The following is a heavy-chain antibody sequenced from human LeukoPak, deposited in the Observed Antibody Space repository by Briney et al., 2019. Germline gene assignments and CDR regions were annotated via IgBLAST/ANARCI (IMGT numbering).Heavy chain of an antibody. D-gene: IGHD3-10*01. J-gene: IGHJ4*02. CDR1: GYAFTSYS. CDR3: ARDTTVGSGSPLDY. CDR2: INTKTGNP. Sequence: GASVKVSCKTSGYAFTSYSMNWVRQAPGQGLEWMGWINTKTGNPAYAQGFTGRFVSSLDTSVSTAYLEISSLKAEDTAVYYCARDTTVGSGSPLDYWGQGTQITVSS. V-gene: IGHV7-4-1*02.